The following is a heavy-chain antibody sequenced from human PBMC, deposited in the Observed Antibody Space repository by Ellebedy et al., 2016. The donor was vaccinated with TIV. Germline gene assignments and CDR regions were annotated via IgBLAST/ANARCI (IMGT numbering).Heavy chain of an antibody. CDR2: ISGSGGST. D-gene: IGHD1-26*01. Sequence: GESLKISCAASGFTFSSYSMNWVRQAPGKGLEWVSAISGSGGSTYYADSVKGRFTISRDNSKNTLYLQMNSLRAEDTAVYYCANRGWYWGQGTLVTVSS. CDR1: GFTFSSYS. V-gene: IGHV3-23*01. CDR3: ANRGWY. J-gene: IGHJ4*02.